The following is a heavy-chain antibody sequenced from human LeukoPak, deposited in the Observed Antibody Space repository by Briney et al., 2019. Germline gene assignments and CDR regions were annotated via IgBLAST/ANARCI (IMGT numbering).Heavy chain of an antibody. CDR2: TYYRSKWYS. CDR1: GDSVSTNTAA. D-gene: IGHD6-19*01. V-gene: IGHV6-1*01. J-gene: IGHJ4*02. CDR3: VRYTGWFYFDY. Sequence: SQTLSLTCAISGDSVSTNTAAWSWLRQSPSRGLEWLGRTYYRSKWYSDYAVPVRGRKTIDPDTSKNQFSLQLTSVTPEDTAVYYCVRYTGWFYFDYWGQGTLVTVSS.